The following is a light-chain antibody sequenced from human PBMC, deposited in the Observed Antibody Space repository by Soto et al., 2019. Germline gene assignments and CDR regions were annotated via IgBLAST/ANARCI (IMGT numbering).Light chain of an antibody. V-gene: IGKV1-39*01. Sequence: DIQMTQSPSSLSASVGDRVTITCRASQSISTYLAWYQQKIGKAPKLLIYAASSLQSGVPSRFSGSGSGTDFTLTISSLQPDDFATYFCQHNLCHSYIFGQGTKVEIK. CDR2: AAS. J-gene: IGKJ2*01. CDR1: QSISTY. CDR3: QHNLCHSYI.